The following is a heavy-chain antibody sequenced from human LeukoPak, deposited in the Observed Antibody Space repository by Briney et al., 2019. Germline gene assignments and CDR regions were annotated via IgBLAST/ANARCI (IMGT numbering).Heavy chain of an antibody. J-gene: IGHJ6*03. Sequence: WASVKVSCKASGYTFTSYGISWVRQAPGQGLEWMGWISAYNGNTNYAQKFQGRVTITTDESTSTAYMELSSLRSEDTAVYYCARTVANYYYYYMDVWGKGTTVTVSS. CDR1: GYTFTSYG. D-gene: IGHD5-12*01. V-gene: IGHV1-18*01. CDR2: ISAYNGNT. CDR3: ARTVANYYYYYMDV.